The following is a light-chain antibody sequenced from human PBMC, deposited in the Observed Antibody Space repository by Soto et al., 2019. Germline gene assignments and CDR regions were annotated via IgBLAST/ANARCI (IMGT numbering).Light chain of an antibody. J-gene: IGKJ2*01. CDR3: QQYGSSPYT. CDR2: GAS. CDR1: QSVRNSY. V-gene: IGKV3-20*01. Sequence: EILLTQSPGALSLSPGERATLSCRASQSVRNSYLAWYQQKPGQAPRLLIYGASGRATGIPDRFSGSGSGTDFTLTISRLEPEDLAVYYCQQYGSSPYTFGQGTKLEI.